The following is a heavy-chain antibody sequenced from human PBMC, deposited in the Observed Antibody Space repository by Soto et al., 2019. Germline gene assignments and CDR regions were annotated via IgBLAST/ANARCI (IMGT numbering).Heavy chain of an antibody. CDR3: AHRFGSSWPIDAFDI. V-gene: IGHV2-5*02. CDR2: IYWDDDK. Sequence: VALACRFWGFPLSTRGEGVGWIRQPPGKALEWLALIYWDDDKRYSPSLKSRLTITKDTSKNQVVLTMTNMDPVDTATYYCAHRFGSSWPIDAFDIWGKGTMVTVSS. CDR1: GFPLSTRGEG. J-gene: IGHJ3*02. D-gene: IGHD6-13*01.